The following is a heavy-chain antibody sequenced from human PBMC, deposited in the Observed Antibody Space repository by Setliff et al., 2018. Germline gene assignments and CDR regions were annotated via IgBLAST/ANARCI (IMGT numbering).Heavy chain of an antibody. CDR3: ARAGYELGQYNWFDP. CDR1: GDSISSGIYH. CDR2: IYVNGGST. D-gene: IGHD2-2*01. J-gene: IGHJ5*02. Sequence: NPSETLSLTCSVSGDSISSGIYHWSWIRQPAGKGLEWIGRIYVNGGSTTYSPSLKSRVTISVDTSKNQFSLNLSSVTAADTAVYYCARAGYELGQYNWFDPWGQGTLVTVSS. V-gene: IGHV4-61*02.